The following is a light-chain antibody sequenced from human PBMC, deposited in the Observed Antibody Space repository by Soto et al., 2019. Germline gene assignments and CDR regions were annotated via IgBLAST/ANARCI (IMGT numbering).Light chain of an antibody. Sequence: QSALTQPASVSGSPGQSITISCTGTSSDVGSYNLVSWYQQHPGKAPKLMIYEVSKRPSGVSNRFSGSKSGNTASLTISGLQAEDEADYYCCSYAGSSTCVFGGGNKLTVL. J-gene: IGLJ3*02. V-gene: IGLV2-23*02. CDR1: SSDVGSYNL. CDR2: EVS. CDR3: CSYAGSSTCV.